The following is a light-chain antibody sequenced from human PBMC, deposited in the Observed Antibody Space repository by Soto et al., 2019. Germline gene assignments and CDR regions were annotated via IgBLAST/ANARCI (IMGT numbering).Light chain of an antibody. CDR2: EDS. Sequence: QSALTQPASVSVSPGQSITISCTGTSSDVGNYNLVSWYQQHPGKAPKLMIYEDSKRPSGVSNRFSGSKSGNAASLTISGLQAEDEADYYCCSYAGGSNYVFGTGTKVTVL. CDR3: CSYAGGSNYV. V-gene: IGLV2-23*01. CDR1: SSDVGNYNL. J-gene: IGLJ1*01.